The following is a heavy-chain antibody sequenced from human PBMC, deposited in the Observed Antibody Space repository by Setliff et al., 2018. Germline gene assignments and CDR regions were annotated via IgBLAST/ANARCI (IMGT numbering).Heavy chain of an antibody. CDR3: ARDGYYYDSSGYYKIFDD. J-gene: IGHJ4*02. V-gene: IGHV4-61*09. CDR2: IYTSGST. CDR1: GGSISSGSYY. D-gene: IGHD3-22*01. Sequence: SETLSLTCTVSGGSISSGSYYWSWIRQPAGKGLEWIVHIYTSGSTNYNPSLKSRVTISVDTSKNQFSLKLSSVTAADTAVYYCARDGYYYDSSGYYKIFDDWGQGTLVTVSS.